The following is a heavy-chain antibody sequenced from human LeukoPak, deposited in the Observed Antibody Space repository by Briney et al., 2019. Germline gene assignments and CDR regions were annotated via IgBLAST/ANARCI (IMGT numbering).Heavy chain of an antibody. V-gene: IGHV3-7*01. J-gene: IGHJ5*02. D-gene: IGHD3-10*01. CDR2: IKQDETEK. CDR1: GFTFSNFW. Sequence: GGSLRLSCTASGFTFSNFWMGWVRQAPGKGLEWVANIKQDETEKFYLGSVKGRFTISRDTASNTMHLEMNNLRIEDTAVYYCMRDYMGWFDPWGQGSLVTVSS. CDR3: MRDYMGWFDP.